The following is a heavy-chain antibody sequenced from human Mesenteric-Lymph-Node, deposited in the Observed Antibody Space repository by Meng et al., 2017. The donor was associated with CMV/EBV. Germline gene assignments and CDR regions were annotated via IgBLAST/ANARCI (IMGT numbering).Heavy chain of an antibody. Sequence: GSLRFSCTVSGGSISSSSYYWGWIRQPPGKGLEWIGSIYYSGSTYYNPSLKSRVTISVDTSKNQFSLKLSSVTAADTAVYYCARVSGGDIVVVPAAVTDIWGQGTMVTVSS. CDR3: ARVSGGDIVVVPAAVTDI. CDR1: GGSISSSSYY. CDR2: IYYSGST. V-gene: IGHV4-39*07. D-gene: IGHD2-2*01. J-gene: IGHJ3*02.